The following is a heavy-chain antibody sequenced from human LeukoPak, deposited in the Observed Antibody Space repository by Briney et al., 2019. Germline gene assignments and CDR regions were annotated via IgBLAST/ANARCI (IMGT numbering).Heavy chain of an antibody. CDR1: GYTFTSYD. CDR2: MNPNSGNT. Sequence: RWASVKVSCKASGYTFTSYDINWVRQATGQGLEWMGWMNPNSGNTGYAQKFQGRVTMTRNTSISTAYMELSSLRSEDTAVYYCARGNLLDSSSWYAGTYYFDYWGQGTLVTVSS. D-gene: IGHD6-13*01. J-gene: IGHJ4*02. CDR3: ARGNLLDSSSWYAGTYYFDY. V-gene: IGHV1-8*01.